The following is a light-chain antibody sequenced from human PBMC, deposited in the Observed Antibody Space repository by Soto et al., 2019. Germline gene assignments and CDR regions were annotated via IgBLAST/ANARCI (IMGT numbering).Light chain of an antibody. CDR1: QSISRN. J-gene: IGKJ5*01. Sequence: EIVMTQSPATLSVSPGERATLSCRASQSISRNYLAWYQQKPGLAPRLLIYGASTRATVIPASFSGSGSGTEFTLTISSLQSEDFAVYYCQQYANWPITFGQGTRLEIK. CDR3: QQYANWPIT. V-gene: IGKV3-15*01. CDR2: GAS.